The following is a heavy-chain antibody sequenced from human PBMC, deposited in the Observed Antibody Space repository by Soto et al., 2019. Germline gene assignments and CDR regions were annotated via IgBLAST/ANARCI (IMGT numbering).Heavy chain of an antibody. J-gene: IGHJ3*01. CDR1: GFSFSDSG. CDR3: AKSVRYCVWSYCAPEAFDV. Sequence: QVHLVESGGGVVQPGMSLRLSWVASGFSFSDSGMHWVRQAPGKGLEWVAAISDDGSNTYYADSVNERFTISRDNSKNTQYLQMHSLRAEDKAVYYCAKSVRYCVWSYCAPEAFDVWGQGTVVSVSS. CDR2: ISDDGSNT. D-gene: IGHD1-26*01. V-gene: IGHV3-30*18.